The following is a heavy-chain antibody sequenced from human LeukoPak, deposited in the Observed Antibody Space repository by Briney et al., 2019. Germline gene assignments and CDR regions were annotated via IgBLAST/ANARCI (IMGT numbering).Heavy chain of an antibody. CDR2: ISAYNGDT. D-gene: IGHD2-2*01. V-gene: IGHV1-18*04. CDR3: ARTCPLLYCSSSFFDP. Sequence: ASVNVSCKASGYTFTSYYMHWVRPAPGQGLEWMGWISAYNGDTKSAPKFQGRVTMTTDTPTTTAYMDLRSLRSDDTAVYYCARTCPLLYCSSSFFDPWGRGTLVTVSS. CDR1: GYTFTSYY. J-gene: IGHJ5*02.